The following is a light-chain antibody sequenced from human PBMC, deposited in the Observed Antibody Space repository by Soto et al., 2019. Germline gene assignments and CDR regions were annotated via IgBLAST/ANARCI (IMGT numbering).Light chain of an antibody. V-gene: IGLV2-23*01. CDR1: SSDVGSYNL. J-gene: IGLJ1*01. CDR3: CSYSCSSV. CDR2: EGS. Sequence: QSALTQPAPESGSPGQSITISCTGTSSDVGSYNLVSWYQQHPGKAPKLMIYEGSKRPSGVSNRFSGSKSGNTASLTISGLQSEYEADYYCCSYSCSSVFGSGIK.